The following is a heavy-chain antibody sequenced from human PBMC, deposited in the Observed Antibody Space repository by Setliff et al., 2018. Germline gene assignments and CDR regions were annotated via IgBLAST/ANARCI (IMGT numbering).Heavy chain of an antibody. CDR2: IKSEIAGGTT. CDR1: GFTFSEEW. CDR3: TTAHYTGNSRTLDF. D-gene: IGHD1-26*01. V-gene: IGHV3-15*01. Sequence: GGSLRLSCAASGFTFSEEWMSWVRQAPGKGLEWVGRIKSEIAGGTTDYGAPVKGRFTISRDDSKNTLLLQMNNLKTEDTALYYCTTAHYTGNSRTLDFWGPGTLVTVSS. J-gene: IGHJ4*02.